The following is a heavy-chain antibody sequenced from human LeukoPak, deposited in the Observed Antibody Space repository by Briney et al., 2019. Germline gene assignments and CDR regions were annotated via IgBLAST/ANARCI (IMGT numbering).Heavy chain of an antibody. J-gene: IGHJ4*02. CDR1: GGSFSGYY. Sequence: SETLSLTCAVYGGSFSGYYWSWIRQPPGKGLEWIGEINHSGSTNYNPSLKSRVTISVDTSKNQFSLKLSSVTAADTAVYYCARRNYYGSGSYRITYFDYWGQGTLVTVSS. D-gene: IGHD3-10*01. V-gene: IGHV4-34*01. CDR2: INHSGST. CDR3: ARRNYYGSGSYRITYFDY.